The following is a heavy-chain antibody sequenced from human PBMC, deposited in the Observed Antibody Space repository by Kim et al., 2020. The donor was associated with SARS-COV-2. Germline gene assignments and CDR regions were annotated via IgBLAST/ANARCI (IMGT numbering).Heavy chain of an antibody. J-gene: IGHJ6*03. CDR1: GGSISSGGYY. CDR2: IYYNGNT. CDR3: PRDLKLNYYYMDV. D-gene: IGHD3-16*01. V-gene: IGHV4-31*03. Sequence: SETLSLTCTVSGGSISSGGYYWSWIRQHPGKGLEWIGYIYYNGNTYYNPSLKSRVTISVDTSKNQFSLKLSSVTAADTAVYYCPRDLKLNYYYMDVWGKGTTVTVSS.